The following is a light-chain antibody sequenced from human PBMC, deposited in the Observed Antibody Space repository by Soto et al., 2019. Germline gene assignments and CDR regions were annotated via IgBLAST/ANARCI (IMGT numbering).Light chain of an antibody. Sequence: EVVLTQSPGTLSLSPGERATLSCRSSQTVGSDYLAWYQQKPDQAPRLLIYDAFSRAAGISDRFSGSGSGTDFTLTISRLEPEDFAVYYCQVYTTSPQTFGQGTKVELK. CDR3: QVYTTSPQT. CDR1: QTVGSDY. CDR2: DAF. J-gene: IGKJ1*01. V-gene: IGKV3-20*01.